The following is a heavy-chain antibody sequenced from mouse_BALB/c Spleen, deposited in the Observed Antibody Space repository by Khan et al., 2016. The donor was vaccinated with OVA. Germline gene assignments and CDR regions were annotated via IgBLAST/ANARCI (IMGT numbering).Heavy chain of an antibody. V-gene: IGHV2-9*02. CDR3: ARPYYGSAWFAY. CDR2: MWAGGST. D-gene: IGHD1-1*01. J-gene: IGHJ3*01. Sequence: QVQLKQSGPGLVAPSQSLSITCTVSGFSLTNYGVHWVRQSPGKGLEWLGVMWAGGSTNYNSTLMSRLNITKDNSKSQIFLKVNSLQTDDTAMYYCARPYYGSAWFAYWGQWTLVTVSA. CDR1: GFSLTNYG.